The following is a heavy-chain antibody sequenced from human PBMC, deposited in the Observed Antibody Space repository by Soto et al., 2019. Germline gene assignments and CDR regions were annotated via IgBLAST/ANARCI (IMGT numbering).Heavy chain of an antibody. CDR3: ARDQPQYYYDSSGYFDC. V-gene: IGHV1-18*01. Sequence: QVQLVQSGAEVKKPGASVKVSCKASGYTFTSYGISWVRQAPGQGLEWMGWISAYNGNTNYAQKLQGRVTMTTDTSTSTAYMELRSLRSDDTAVYYCARDQPQYYYDSSGYFDCWGQGTLVTVSS. CDR2: ISAYNGNT. CDR1: GYTFTSYG. J-gene: IGHJ4*02. D-gene: IGHD3-22*01.